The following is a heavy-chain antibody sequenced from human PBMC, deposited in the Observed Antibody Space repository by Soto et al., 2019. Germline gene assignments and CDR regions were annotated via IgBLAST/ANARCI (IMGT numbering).Heavy chain of an antibody. CDR3: TTAPGASPEYYDFWSSYYYYMDV. Sequence: GGSLRLSCAASGFTFSNAWMSWVRQAPGKGLEWVGRIKSKTDGGTTDYAAPVKGRFTISRDDSKNTLYLQMNSLKTEDTAVYYCTTAPGASPEYYDFWSSYYYYMDVWGKGTTVTVSS. D-gene: IGHD3-3*01. J-gene: IGHJ6*03. V-gene: IGHV3-15*01. CDR2: IKSKTDGGTT. CDR1: GFTFSNAW.